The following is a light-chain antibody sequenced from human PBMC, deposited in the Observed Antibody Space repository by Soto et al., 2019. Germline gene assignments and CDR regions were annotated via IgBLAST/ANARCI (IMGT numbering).Light chain of an antibody. Sequence: EIVLIQSPATLSLSPGERATLSCRASQSVGSYLAWYQQKPGQTPRLLIYDASNRATGIPARFSGSGSGTDFTLTISRLEPEDFTVYYCQQYGSSGTFGQGTKVDIK. CDR3: QQYGSSGT. CDR2: DAS. V-gene: IGKV3-11*01. CDR1: QSVGSY. J-gene: IGKJ1*01.